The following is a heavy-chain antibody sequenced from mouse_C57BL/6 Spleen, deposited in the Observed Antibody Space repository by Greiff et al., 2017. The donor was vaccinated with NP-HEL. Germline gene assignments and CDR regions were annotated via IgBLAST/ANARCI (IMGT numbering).Heavy chain of an antibody. CDR1: GFTFSDYY. V-gene: IGHV5-16*01. Sequence: VQLKESEGGLVQPGSSMKLSCTASGFTFSDYYMAWVRQVPEKGLEWVANINYDGSSTYYLDSLKIRFIISRDNAKNILYLQMSSLKSEDTATYYCARDSNYYAMDYWGQGTSVTVSS. J-gene: IGHJ4*01. CDR2: INYDGSST. CDR3: ARDSNYYAMDY.